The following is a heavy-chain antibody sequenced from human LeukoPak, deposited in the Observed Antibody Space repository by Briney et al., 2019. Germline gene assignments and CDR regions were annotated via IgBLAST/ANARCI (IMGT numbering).Heavy chain of an antibody. D-gene: IGHD6-13*01. J-gene: IGHJ4*02. CDR2: VWYDGNNK. V-gene: IGHV3-33*01. CDR1: GFTFRSNG. CDR3: ARGSEAAAGAFDY. Sequence: GGSLRLSCAASGFTFRSNGMHWVRQAPGKGLEWVAIVWYDGNNKYYADSVKGRFTVSRDNSKDTVSLQLNSLRAEDTAVYYCARGSEAAAGAFDYWGQGALVTVPS.